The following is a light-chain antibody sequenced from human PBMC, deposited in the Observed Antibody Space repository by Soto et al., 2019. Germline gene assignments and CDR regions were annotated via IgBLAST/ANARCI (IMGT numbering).Light chain of an antibody. CDR1: SSNIGAGYD. V-gene: IGLV1-40*01. CDR2: GNS. Sequence: QSVLTQPPSVSGAPGQRVTISCTGSSSNIGAGYDVHWYQQLPGTAPKLLIYGNSNRPSGVPDRFSGSKSGTSASLAITGLQADDEADYYCRSYDSSLSGSRVFGGGTKLTVL. J-gene: IGLJ2*01. CDR3: RSYDSSLSGSRV.